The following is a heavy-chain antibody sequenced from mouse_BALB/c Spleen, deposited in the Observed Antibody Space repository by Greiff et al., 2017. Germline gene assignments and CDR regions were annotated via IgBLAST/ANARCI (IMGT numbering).Heavy chain of an antibody. CDR1: GFTFSSFG. CDR3: ARSEVHYAMDY. Sequence: EVQRVESGGGLVQPGGSRKLSCAASGFTFSSFGMHWVRQAPEKGLEWVAYISSGSSTIYYADTVKGRFTISRDNPKNTLFLQMTSLRSEDTAMYYCARSEVHYAMDYWGQGTSVTVSS. CDR2: ISSGSSTI. J-gene: IGHJ4*01. V-gene: IGHV5-17*02.